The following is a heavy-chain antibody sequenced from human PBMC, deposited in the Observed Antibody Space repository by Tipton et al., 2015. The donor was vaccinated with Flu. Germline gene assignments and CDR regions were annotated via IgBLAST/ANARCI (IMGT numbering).Heavy chain of an antibody. Sequence: TLSLTCSVSGDSIDSRYYWGWIRQPPGKGLEWIGNIHREGTSYYNPSLKSRVTMSIDRSKNQFSLKLTSVTAADTAVYYCARKVTKARHNWNYIDSWGQGTLVTVSS. D-gene: IGHD1-1*01. CDR3: ARKVTKARHNWNYIDS. CDR1: GDSIDSRYY. CDR2: IHREGTS. V-gene: IGHV4-38-2*01. J-gene: IGHJ4*02.